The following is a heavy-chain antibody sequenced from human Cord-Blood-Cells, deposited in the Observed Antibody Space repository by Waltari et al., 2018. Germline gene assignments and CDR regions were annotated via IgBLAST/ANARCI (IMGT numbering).Heavy chain of an antibody. Sequence: QVQLQQWGAGLLKPSETLSLTCAVYGGSFSGYYWSWIRQPPGKGLEWIGEINHSGSTNYNPSLKSLVTISVDTSKNQFSLKLSSVTAADTAVYYCARGRVTYYDFWSGGYYYYYYMDVWGKGTTVTVSS. CDR1: GGSFSGYY. V-gene: IGHV4-34*01. J-gene: IGHJ6*03. CDR3: ARGRVTYYDFWSGGYYYYYYMDV. CDR2: INHSGST. D-gene: IGHD3-3*01.